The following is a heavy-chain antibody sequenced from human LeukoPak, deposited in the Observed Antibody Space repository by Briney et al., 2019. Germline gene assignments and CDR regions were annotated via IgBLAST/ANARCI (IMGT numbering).Heavy chain of an antibody. J-gene: IGHJ3*01. D-gene: IGHD3-16*01. CDR3: AREDPGGAFDV. V-gene: IGHV1-18*01. CDR1: GYTFTAYA. Sequence: GASVKVSCKASGYTFTAYAISWVRQAPGQGLEWMGWIGTYNGNPDYAQNLQGRVTMTTHTSTSTAYMELGNLKSDDTAVYYCAREDPGGAFDVWGRGTMVTVSS. CDR2: IGTYNGNP.